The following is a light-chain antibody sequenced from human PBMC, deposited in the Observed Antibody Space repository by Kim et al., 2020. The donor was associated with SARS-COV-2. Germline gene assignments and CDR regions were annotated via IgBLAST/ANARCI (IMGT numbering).Light chain of an antibody. J-gene: IGKJ5*01. CDR1: QSVSSN. CDR2: LAT. V-gene: IGKV3-11*01. CDR3: NNLSNWPVRT. Sequence: EIVLTQSPATLSLSPGERATLSCRASQSVSSNLAWYQQNPGQAPRLLIYLATNRATGIPARFSGSGSGTDFTLTISSLEPEDFAVYYCNNLSNWPVRTFAQETRLEIK.